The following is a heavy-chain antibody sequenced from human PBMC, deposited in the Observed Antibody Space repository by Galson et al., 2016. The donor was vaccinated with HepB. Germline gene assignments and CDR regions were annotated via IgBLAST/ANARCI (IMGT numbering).Heavy chain of an antibody. D-gene: IGHD4-23*01. Sequence: SLRLSCAASGFSFSSYAMSWVRQAPGKGLEWVSGISAGGKSTHYADSVKGRFTISRDNSKNTLFLQMNKLRADDTAVYRCAKAGVVTPPEYWGQGTLVTVSS. CDR2: ISAGGKST. CDR1: GFSFSSYA. J-gene: IGHJ4*02. V-gene: IGHV3-23*01. CDR3: AKAGVVTPPEY.